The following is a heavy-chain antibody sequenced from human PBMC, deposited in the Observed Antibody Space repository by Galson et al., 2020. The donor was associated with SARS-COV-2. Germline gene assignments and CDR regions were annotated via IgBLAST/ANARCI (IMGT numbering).Heavy chain of an antibody. CDR1: GNTFSSYG. D-gene: IGHD3-16*01. CDR2: INPYNGNT. V-gene: IGHV1-18*04. J-gene: IGHJ6*03. CDR3: AREGADDYYYMDV. Sequence: ASVKVSCKASGNTFSSYGISWVRQAPGQGLEWMGWINPYNGNTNYAQKLQGRVTMTTDTSTSTVYMELRSLRSDDTAVYYCAREGADDYYYMDVWGKGTTVTVSS.